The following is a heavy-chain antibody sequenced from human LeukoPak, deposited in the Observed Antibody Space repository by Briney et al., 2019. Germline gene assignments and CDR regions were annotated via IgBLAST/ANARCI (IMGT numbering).Heavy chain of an antibody. Sequence: PSETLSLTCAVYGGSFSGYYWSWIRQPPGKGLEWIGEINHSGSTNYNPSLKSRVTISVDTSKNQFSLKLSSVTAADTAVYYCATSTGIAAAGNRAFDIWGQGTMVTVSS. J-gene: IGHJ3*02. CDR1: GGSFSGYY. CDR2: INHSGST. V-gene: IGHV4-34*01. D-gene: IGHD6-13*01. CDR3: ATSTGIAAAGNRAFDI.